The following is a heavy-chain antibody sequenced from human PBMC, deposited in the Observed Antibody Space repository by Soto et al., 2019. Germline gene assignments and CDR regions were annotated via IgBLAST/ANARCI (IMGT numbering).Heavy chain of an antibody. D-gene: IGHD6-6*01. V-gene: IGHV1-69*01. CDR2: IIPIFGTA. J-gene: IGHJ4*02. Sequence: QVQLVQSGAEVKKPGSSVKVSCKASGGTFSSYAISWVRQAPGQGLEWMGGIIPIFGTANYAQKFQGRVTITADESTSTAYMELSSLRSEDTAVHYCARDTEGPLGVSGAARHYNFDYWGQGILVTVSS. CDR3: ARDTEGPLGVSGAARHYNFDY. CDR1: GGTFSSYA.